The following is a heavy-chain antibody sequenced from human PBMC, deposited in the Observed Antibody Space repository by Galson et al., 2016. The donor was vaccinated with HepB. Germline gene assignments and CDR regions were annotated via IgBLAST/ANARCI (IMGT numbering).Heavy chain of an antibody. D-gene: IGHD3-3*01. V-gene: IGHV3-30*03. CDR3: AREVSAPERLSEWLRQYYYYGMDV. CDR2: VSYDGSHK. J-gene: IGHJ6*02. CDR1: GFTFSAYG. Sequence: SLRLSCAASGFTFSAYGMHWVRQAPGKGLEWLAVVSYDGSHKYYGASFKGRFTISRDNSNNTLYLQMNSLRVEDTAMYYCAREVSAPERLSEWLRQYYYYGMDVWGQGTTVTVSS.